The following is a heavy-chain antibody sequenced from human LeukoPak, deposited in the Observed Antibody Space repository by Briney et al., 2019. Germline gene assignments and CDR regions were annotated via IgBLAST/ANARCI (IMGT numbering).Heavy chain of an antibody. CDR3: ARDRGGYYYFDY. CDR1: GFSFSDYS. J-gene: IGHJ4*02. D-gene: IGHD3-22*01. Sequence: GGSLRLSCAASGFSFSDYSMNWVRQAPGKGLEWVSSIRSSTSNIYYADSVKGRFTISRDNAKNSLCLQMNSLRAEDTAVYYCARDRGGYYYFDYWGQGTLVTVSS. CDR2: IRSSTSNI. V-gene: IGHV3-21*01.